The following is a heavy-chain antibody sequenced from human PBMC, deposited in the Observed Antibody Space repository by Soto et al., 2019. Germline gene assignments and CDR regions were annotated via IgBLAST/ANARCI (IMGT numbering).Heavy chain of an antibody. J-gene: IGHJ6*02. CDR3: ARAELGGDYYYYYGMDV. CDR1: GFTFSSYG. Sequence: PGGSLRLSCAASGFTFSSYGMHWVRQAPGKGLEWVAVIWYDGSNKYYADSVKGRFTISRDNSKNTLYLQMNSLRAEDTAVYYCARAELGGDYYYYYGMDVWGQGTTVTVSS. V-gene: IGHV3-33*01. CDR2: IWYDGSNK. D-gene: IGHD1-7*01.